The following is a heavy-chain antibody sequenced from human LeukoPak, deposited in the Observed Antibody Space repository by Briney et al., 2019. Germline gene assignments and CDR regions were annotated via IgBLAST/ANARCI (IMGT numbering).Heavy chain of an antibody. D-gene: IGHD2-2*02. V-gene: IGHV3-33*06. CDR1: GFTFSNYG. CDR3: AKAAIAYCSSTGCYTRSLDY. Sequence: GGSLRLSCAASGFTFSNYGMHWVRQAPGKGLEWVAVIWYDGSNKYYADSVKGRFTISRDNSKNTLYLQMNSLRAEDTAVYYCAKAAIAYCSSTGCYTRSLDYWGQGTLVTVSS. J-gene: IGHJ4*02. CDR2: IWYDGSNK.